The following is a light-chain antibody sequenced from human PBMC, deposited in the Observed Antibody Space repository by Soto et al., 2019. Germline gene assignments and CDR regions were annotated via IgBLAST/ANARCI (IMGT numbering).Light chain of an antibody. V-gene: IGKV3-20*01. Sequence: EIVLTQSPGTLSLSPGEIATLSCRASQSVSSSCLAWYQQKPGQAPRLLIYGASSTATGIPDTFSGSGSGTDFTLTISRLEPEDFAVYYCQQYRSSPLTFGGGTKVAIK. CDR2: GAS. J-gene: IGKJ4*01. CDR1: QSVSSSC. CDR3: QQYRSSPLT.